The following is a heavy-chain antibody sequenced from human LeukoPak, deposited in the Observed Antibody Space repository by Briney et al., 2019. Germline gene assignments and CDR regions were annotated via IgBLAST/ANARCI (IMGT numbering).Heavy chain of an antibody. CDR3: AKDTWGSVGGRLDY. V-gene: IGHV3-30*02. Sequence: SGGSLRLSCAASGFTFSSYGMHWVRQAPGKGLEWVAFIRYDGSNKYYADSVKGRFTISRDNSKNTLYLQMNSLRAEDTAVYYCAKDTWGSVGGRLDYWGQGTLVTVSS. D-gene: IGHD2-15*01. J-gene: IGHJ4*02. CDR1: GFTFSSYG. CDR2: IRYDGSNK.